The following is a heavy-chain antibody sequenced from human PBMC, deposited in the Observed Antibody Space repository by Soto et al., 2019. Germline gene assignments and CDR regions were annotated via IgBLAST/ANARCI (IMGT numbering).Heavy chain of an antibody. Sequence: ASETLSLTCTVSGGSISSSSYYWGWIRQPPGKGLEWIGSIYYSGSTYYNPSLKSRVTISVDTSKNQFSLKLSSVTAADTAVYYCQRHYYDGSGYFPFDYWGQGTLVTVS. D-gene: IGHD3-22*01. V-gene: IGHV4-39*01. CDR3: QRHYYDGSGYFPFDY. CDR1: GGSISSSSYY. CDR2: IYYSGST. J-gene: IGHJ4*02.